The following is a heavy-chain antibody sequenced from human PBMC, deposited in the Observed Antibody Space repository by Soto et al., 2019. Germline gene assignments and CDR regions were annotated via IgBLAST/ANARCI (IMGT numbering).Heavy chain of an antibody. D-gene: IGHD1-26*01. V-gene: IGHV1-24*01. J-gene: IGHJ4*02. CDR1: GYFLTALS. Sequence: ASVKVSCKVSGYFLTALSIHWVRQAPGKGLEWMGGFDREDGETIYAQKFQGRVAMTEDTSTDSAYMELSSLTSEDTAIYYCAHGEGIVKSIVYFDSWGQGTLVTVSS. CDR3: AHGEGIVKSIVYFDS. CDR2: FDREDGET.